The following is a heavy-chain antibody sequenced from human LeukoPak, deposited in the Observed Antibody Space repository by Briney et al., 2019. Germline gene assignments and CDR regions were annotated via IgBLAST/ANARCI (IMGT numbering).Heavy chain of an antibody. CDR1: GGSISSYY. CDR3: AREEYSSSWRNPRLRSPLMDV. Sequence: SETLSLTCTVSGGSISSYYWSWIRQPAGKGLEWIGRIYTSGSTNYNPSLKSRVTMSVDTSKNQFSLKLSSVTAADTAVYYCAREEYSSSWRNPRLRSPLMDVWGQGSTVTVSS. CDR2: IYTSGST. D-gene: IGHD6-13*01. J-gene: IGHJ6*02. V-gene: IGHV4-4*07.